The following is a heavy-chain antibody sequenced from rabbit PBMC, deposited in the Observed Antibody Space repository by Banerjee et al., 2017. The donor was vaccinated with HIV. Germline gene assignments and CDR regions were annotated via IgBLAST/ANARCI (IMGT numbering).Heavy chain of an antibody. V-gene: IGHV1S45*01. J-gene: IGHJ4*01. D-gene: IGHD4-1*01. CDR1: GFSFSSYY. Sequence: QEQLEESGGDLVKPGTSLTLTCTASGFSFSSYYMCWVRQAPGKGLEWIACINSNTGNTVYASWAKGPFTISKTSSTTVTLQMTSLTAADTATYFCARDLAGVIGWNFNLWGPGTLVTVS. CDR2: INSNTGNT. CDR3: ARDLAGVIGWNFNL.